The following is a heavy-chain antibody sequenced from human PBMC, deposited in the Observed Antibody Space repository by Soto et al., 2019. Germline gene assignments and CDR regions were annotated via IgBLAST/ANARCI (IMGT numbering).Heavy chain of an antibody. J-gene: IGHJ5*02. Sequence: LSLTCTVSGGSISSGGYYWSWIRQYPGKGLEWIGNTFYSGTTSYNPSLKSRVAISIDTYKNQFSLKLSSVTAAATAVYYCARERQTYINSQGVWFGPWGQGNLVTVSS. V-gene: IGHV4-31*03. CDR2: TFYSGTT. CDR1: GGSISSGGYY. CDR3: ARERQTYINSQGVWFGP. D-gene: IGHD4-4*01.